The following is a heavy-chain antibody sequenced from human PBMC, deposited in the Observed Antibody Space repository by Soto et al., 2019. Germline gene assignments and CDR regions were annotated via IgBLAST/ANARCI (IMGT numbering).Heavy chain of an antibody. CDR1: GYTFSRYG. D-gene: IGHD2-8*01. CDR2: ISGYNGDT. Sequence: QGQLVQSGPEAKKPGASVKVSCKASGYTFSRYGISWVRQAPGQGLEWMGWISGYNGDTKYAQKDQGRVTMTIDTSTXTAYMELRSLTSDDTAIYYCAKNGQPPYYYYGMDVWGQGTTVTVSS. CDR3: AKNGQPPYYYYGMDV. V-gene: IGHV1-18*01. J-gene: IGHJ6*02.